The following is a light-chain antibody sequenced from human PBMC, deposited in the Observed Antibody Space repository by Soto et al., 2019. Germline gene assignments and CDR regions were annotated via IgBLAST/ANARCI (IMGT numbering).Light chain of an antibody. V-gene: IGLV2-14*01. CDR3: QSYDSSLSGSSV. Sequence: QSALTQPASVSGSPGQSITISCTGTSSDVGGYNYVSWYQQHPGKAPKLMIYEVSNRPSGVSDRFSASKSGNTASLTITGLQAEDDGDYYCQSYDSSLSGSSVFGTGTKLTVL. J-gene: IGLJ1*01. CDR1: SSDVGGYNY. CDR2: EVS.